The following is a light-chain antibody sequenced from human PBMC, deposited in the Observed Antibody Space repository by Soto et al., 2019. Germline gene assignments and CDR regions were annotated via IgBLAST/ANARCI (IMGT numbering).Light chain of an antibody. CDR1: QSVSNSY. V-gene: IGKV3-20*01. CDR3: KQYGTSQWT. CDR2: GAS. Sequence: VLTQSPGTLSLSPGERATLSCRASQSVSNSYLAWYQQKPGQAPRLLIKGASSRATDTPDRFSGSGSGTDFTLTISSLEAEHFTVYYCKQYGTSQWTFGQGTKVEI. J-gene: IGKJ1*01.